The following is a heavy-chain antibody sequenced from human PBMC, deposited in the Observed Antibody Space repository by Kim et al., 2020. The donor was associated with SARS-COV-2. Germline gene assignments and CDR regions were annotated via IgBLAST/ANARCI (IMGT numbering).Heavy chain of an antibody. Sequence: SETLSLTCAVSGGSISSSNWWSWVRQPPGKGLEWIGEIYHSGSTNYNPSLKSRVTISVDKSKNQFSLKLSSVTAADTAVYYCARGVVGYQLLWPSGYGMDVWGQGTTVTVSS. V-gene: IGHV4-4*02. CDR3: ARGVVGYQLLWPSGYGMDV. CDR1: GGSISSSNW. J-gene: IGHJ6*02. CDR2: IYHSGST. D-gene: IGHD2-2*01.